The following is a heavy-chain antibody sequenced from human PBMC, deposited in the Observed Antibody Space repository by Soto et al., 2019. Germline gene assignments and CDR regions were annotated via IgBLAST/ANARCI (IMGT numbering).Heavy chain of an antibody. V-gene: IGHV3-23*01. CDR1: GFTFSSYA. CDR3: AKFLSTTVTYYYYYGMDD. Sequence: EVQLLESGGGVVQPGGSLRLSCAASGFTFSSYAMSWVRQAPGKRLEWVSAISGSGGSTYYADSVKGRFTISRDNSKNTLYLQMNSLRAEDTAVYYCAKFLSTTVTYYYYYGMDDWGQGTTVTVSS. CDR2: ISGSGGST. D-gene: IGHD4-17*01. J-gene: IGHJ6*02.